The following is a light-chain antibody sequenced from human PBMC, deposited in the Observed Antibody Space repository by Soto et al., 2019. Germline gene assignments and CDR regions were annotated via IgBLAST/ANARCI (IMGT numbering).Light chain of an antibody. Sequence: EIVLTQSPGTLSLSPGDRATLSCGASQSVSSSHLAWYQQKPGQAPRLLIYGASNRATGIPDRFSGSGSGTDFTLTIIRLEPEDFAVYYCQQYGGSPRYTFGQGTKLEIK. V-gene: IGKV3-20*01. CDR1: QSVSSSH. CDR3: QQYGGSPRYT. CDR2: GAS. J-gene: IGKJ2*01.